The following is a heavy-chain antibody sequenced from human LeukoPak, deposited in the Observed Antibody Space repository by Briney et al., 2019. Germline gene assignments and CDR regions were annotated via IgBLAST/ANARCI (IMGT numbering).Heavy chain of an antibody. D-gene: IGHD2-21*01. CDR1: GYTFRSYG. V-gene: IGHV1-18*01. J-gene: IGHJ2*01. Sequence: ASVKVSCKTSGYTFRSYGLSWVRQAPGQGLEWLGWISGYNGDTRYEQTFQGRVTLTIDTSTTAAYMELKSLRSDDTAVYYCARVGMEIGWSLDLGGRGTLVTVCS. CDR2: ISGYNGDT. CDR3: ARVGMEIGWSLDL.